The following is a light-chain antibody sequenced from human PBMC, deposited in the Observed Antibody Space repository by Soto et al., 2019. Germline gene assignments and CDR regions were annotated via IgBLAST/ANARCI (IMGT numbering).Light chain of an antibody. CDR1: QNISKY. CDR2: SVS. J-gene: IGKJ1*01. V-gene: IGKV1-39*01. Sequence: DIQMTQSPSSLSASVGDRVTITCRASQNISKYLNWYQQKAGKTPNLLIYSVSSLESWVPSRFSGSGSGTEFTLTVSSLQPEDFGSYYCQQSYSTLWTFGQGTKVDIK. CDR3: QQSYSTLWT.